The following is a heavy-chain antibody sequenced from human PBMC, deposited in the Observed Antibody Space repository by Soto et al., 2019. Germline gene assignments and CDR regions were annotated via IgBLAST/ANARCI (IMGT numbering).Heavy chain of an antibody. D-gene: IGHD3-3*01. V-gene: IGHV1-58*01. CDR2: IVVGSGNT. CDR1: GFTFTSSA. J-gene: IGHJ3*02. CDR3: AARDRYYDFWSGLAFDI. Sequence: ASVEVSCKASGFTFTSSAVHWVRKARGQRLEWIGWIVVGSGNTNYAQKFQERVTITRDMSTSTAYMELSSLRSEDTAVYYCAARDRYYDFWSGLAFDIWGQGTMVTV.